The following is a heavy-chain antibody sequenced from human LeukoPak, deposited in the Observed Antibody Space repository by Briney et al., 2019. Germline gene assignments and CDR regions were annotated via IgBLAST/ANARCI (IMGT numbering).Heavy chain of an antibody. CDR2: ISWDGVST. J-gene: IGHJ4*02. V-gene: IGHV3-43D*03. CDR1: EFSFKIYA. CDR3: AKDLPGNTWYFDY. Sequence: PGGPLRLSCQTSEFSFKIYALHWVRQGRGKGLEGFSVISWDGVSTYYADSVKGRFTISRDNSKNSLYLQMNSLRTEDTAFYYCAKDLPGNTWYFDYWGQGTLVTVSS.